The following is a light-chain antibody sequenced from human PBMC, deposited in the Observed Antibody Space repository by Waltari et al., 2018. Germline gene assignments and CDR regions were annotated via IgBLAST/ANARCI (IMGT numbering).Light chain of an antibody. J-gene: IGKJ1*01. CDR3: QKYGSLPAT. Sequence: EIVLTQSPGTLSFSPVEIATLSCRASQSVSRALAWYQQKPGQAPRLLIYDASSRATGIPDRFSGSGSGTDFSLTISRLEPEDFAVYYCQKYGSLPATFGQGTKVEIK. V-gene: IGKV3-20*01. CDR1: QSVSRA. CDR2: DAS.